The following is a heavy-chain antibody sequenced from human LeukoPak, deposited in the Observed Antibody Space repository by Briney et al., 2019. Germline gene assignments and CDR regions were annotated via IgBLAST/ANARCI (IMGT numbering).Heavy chain of an antibody. CDR1: GFTFSSYG. J-gene: IGHJ4*02. CDR2: AYHDGYYGNSQ. Sequence: GRSLRLPCIASGFTFSSYGMHWVRQAPGKGLEWVAVAYHDGYYGNSQYYADSVKGRFTISRDNSEKTLYLQMSSLRAEDTAVYCATGGGYYYGHWGQGTLVSVSS. D-gene: IGHD3-22*01. V-gene: IGHV3-33*01. CDR3: TGGGYYYGH.